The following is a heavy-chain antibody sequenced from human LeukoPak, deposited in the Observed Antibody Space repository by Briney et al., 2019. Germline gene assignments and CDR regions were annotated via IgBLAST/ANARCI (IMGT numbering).Heavy chain of an antibody. D-gene: IGHD2-2*01. CDR3: ARRLTQYDCFDP. V-gene: IGHV6-1*01. CDR2: TYYRSTWYN. Sequence: SQTLSLTCAISGDSVSSNSVTWNWIRQSPSRGLEWLGRTYYRSTWYNDYAVSVRGRITVNPDTSKNQFSLHLNSATPEDTAVYYCARRLTQYDCFDPWGQGILVTVSS. J-gene: IGHJ5*02. CDR1: GDSVSSNSVT.